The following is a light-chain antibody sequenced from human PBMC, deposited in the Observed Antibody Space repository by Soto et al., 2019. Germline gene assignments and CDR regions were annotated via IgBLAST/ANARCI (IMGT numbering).Light chain of an antibody. J-gene: IGLJ1*01. CDR3: QSYDRSLSGFV. CDR1: SSNIGADYD. V-gene: IGLV1-40*01. CDR2: GDY. Sequence: QSVLTQPPSLSGAPGQRVTISCTGSSSNIGADYDVHWYQHLPGTAPKLLIFGDYNRPSGVPDRISGSRSGTSASLAITGFQAEDEADYYCQSYDRSLSGFVFGTGTKLTVL.